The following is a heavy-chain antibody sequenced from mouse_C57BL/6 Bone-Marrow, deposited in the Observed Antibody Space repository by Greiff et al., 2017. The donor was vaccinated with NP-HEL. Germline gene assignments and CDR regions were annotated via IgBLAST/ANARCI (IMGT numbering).Heavy chain of an antibody. D-gene: IGHD2-1*01. CDR1: GYTFTSYW. CDR3: AREDLVRYYAMDY. Sequence: QVQLQQSGAELVMPGASVKLSCKASGYTFTSYWMHWVKQRPGQGLEWIGEIDPSDSYTNYNQKFKGKSTLTVDKSSSTAYMQLSSLTSEDSAVYYCAREDLVRYYAMDYWGQGTSVTVSS. V-gene: IGHV1-69*01. CDR2: IDPSDSYT. J-gene: IGHJ4*01.